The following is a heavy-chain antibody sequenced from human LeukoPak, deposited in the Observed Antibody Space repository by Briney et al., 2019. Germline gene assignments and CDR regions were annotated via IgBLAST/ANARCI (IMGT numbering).Heavy chain of an antibody. CDR1: GFTLSSYS. J-gene: IGHJ4*02. V-gene: IGHV3-21*01. Sequence: GGSLRLSCAASGFTLSSYSMNWVRHAPGKGLEWVSFISSSGTYIYYADSMKGRFTISRDNAKNSLYLQMNSLRAEDTAVYYCARNGGNSDFDYWGQGTLVTVSS. CDR2: ISSSGTYI. CDR3: ARNGGNSDFDY. D-gene: IGHD4-23*01.